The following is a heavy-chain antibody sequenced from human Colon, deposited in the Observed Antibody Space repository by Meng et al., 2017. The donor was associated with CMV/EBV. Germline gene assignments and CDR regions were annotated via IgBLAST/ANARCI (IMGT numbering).Heavy chain of an antibody. V-gene: IGHV1-2*02. CDR2: IKPNSDVT. D-gene: IGHD6-6*01. Sequence: ASVTVSCKASGYTFTSYGISWVRQAPGQGLEWMGWIKPNSDVTNYAKRFQGRVSMTRDTSINTAYMELSSLRSDDTAVYYCAILTVAAPFDYWGQGTLVTVSS. CDR3: AILTVAAPFDY. J-gene: IGHJ4*02. CDR1: GYTFTSYG.